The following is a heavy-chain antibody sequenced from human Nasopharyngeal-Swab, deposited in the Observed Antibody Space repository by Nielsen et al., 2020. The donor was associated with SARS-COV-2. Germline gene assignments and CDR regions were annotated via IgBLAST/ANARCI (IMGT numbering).Heavy chain of an antibody. CDR1: GGTFISYA. CDR2: IIPIFGTA. D-gene: IGHD2-2*01. J-gene: IGHJ3*02. CDR3: ARGSYCSSTSCYVFAFDI. V-gene: IGHV1-69*13. Sequence: SVKVSCKASGGTFISYAISWVRQAPGQGLEWMGGIIPIFGTANYAQKFQGRVTITADESTSTAYMELSSLRSEDTAVYYCARGSYCSSTSCYVFAFDIWGQGTMVTVSS.